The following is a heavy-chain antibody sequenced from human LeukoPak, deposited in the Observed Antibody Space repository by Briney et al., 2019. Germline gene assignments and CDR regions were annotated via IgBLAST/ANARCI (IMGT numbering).Heavy chain of an antibody. Sequence: PSETLSLTCAVSGGSISSGGYSWSWIRQPPGKGLEWIGYIYHSGSTYYNPSLKSRVTISVDRSKNQFSLKLSSVTAADTAVYYCACHSSGYYFGFDYWGQGTLVTVSS. J-gene: IGHJ4*02. CDR3: ACHSSGYYFGFDY. V-gene: IGHV4-30-2*01. D-gene: IGHD3-22*01. CDR2: IYHSGST. CDR1: GGSISSGGYS.